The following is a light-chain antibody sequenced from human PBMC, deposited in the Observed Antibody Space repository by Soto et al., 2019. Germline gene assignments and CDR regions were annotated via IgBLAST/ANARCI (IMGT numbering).Light chain of an antibody. CDR1: HSISSAY. V-gene: IGKV3-20*01. Sequence: VVLTQSPGTLSLSPGDRVTLSCRASHSISSAYIAWYQKKPGQTPSLLIYGASSRASGVPDRFGGSGSGTEFTLTISRLEPEDFAVYYCQQYGSSSVYSFGQGTILEIK. CDR3: QQYGSSSVYS. CDR2: GAS. J-gene: IGKJ2*03.